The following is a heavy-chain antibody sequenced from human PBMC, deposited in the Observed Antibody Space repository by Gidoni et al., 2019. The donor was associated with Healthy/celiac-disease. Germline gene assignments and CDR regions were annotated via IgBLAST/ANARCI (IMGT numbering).Heavy chain of an antibody. D-gene: IGHD4-17*01. J-gene: IGHJ5*02. V-gene: IGHV3-33*01. CDR2: IWYDGSNK. CDR3: ARGYVEGRFDP. CDR1: GFTFSSYG. Sequence: RSLRLSCAASGFTFSSYGMHWVRQAPGKGLEWVAVIWYDGSNKYYADSVKGRFTISRDNSKNTLYLQMNSLRAEDTAVYYCARGYVEGRFDPWGQGTLVTVSS.